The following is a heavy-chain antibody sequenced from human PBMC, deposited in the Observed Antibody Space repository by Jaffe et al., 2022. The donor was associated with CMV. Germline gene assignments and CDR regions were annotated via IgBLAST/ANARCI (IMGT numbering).Heavy chain of an antibody. D-gene: IGHD3-3*01. CDR2: IKQDGSEK. J-gene: IGHJ6*02. CDR1: GFTFSSYW. V-gene: IGHV3-7*01. CDR3: ARLIRFLEWFAGGYYYGMDV. Sequence: EVQLVESGGGLVQPGGSLRLSCAASGFTFSSYWMSWVRQAPGKGLEWVANIKQDGSEKYYVDSVKGRFTISRDNAKNSLYLQMNSLRAEDTAVYYCARLIRFLEWFAGGYYYGMDVWGQGTTVTVSS.